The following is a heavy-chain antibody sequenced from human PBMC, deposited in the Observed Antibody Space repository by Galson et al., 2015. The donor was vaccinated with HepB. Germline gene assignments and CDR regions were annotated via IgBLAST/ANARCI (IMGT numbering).Heavy chain of an antibody. D-gene: IGHD5-18*01. J-gene: IGHJ3*02. CDR2: VYYSGNT. V-gene: IGHV4-59*01. Sequence: SETLSLTCTVSGGSISSYYWSWIRQPPGKGLEWIGYVYYSGNTNYNPSLKSRVTISVDTSKNQFSLKLSSVTAADTAVYYCARGGNTAIALYVFDIWGQGTMVTVSS. CDR1: GGSISSYY. CDR3: ARGGNTAIALYVFDI.